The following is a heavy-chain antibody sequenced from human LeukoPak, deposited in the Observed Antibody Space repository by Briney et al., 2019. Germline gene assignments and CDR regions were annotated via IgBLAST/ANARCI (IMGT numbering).Heavy chain of an antibody. D-gene: IGHD2-2*01. J-gene: IGHJ4*02. V-gene: IGHV1-46*01. CDR3: ARDRIVVVPAAEKFDY. CDR1: GYTFTSYY. Sequence: HWASVTVSCKASGYTFTSYYMHWVRQAPGQGLEWMGLINPSGGSTSYAQKFQGRVTMTRDMSTSTVYMELSSLRSEDTAVYYCARDRIVVVPAAEKFDYWGQGTLVTVSS. CDR2: INPSGGST.